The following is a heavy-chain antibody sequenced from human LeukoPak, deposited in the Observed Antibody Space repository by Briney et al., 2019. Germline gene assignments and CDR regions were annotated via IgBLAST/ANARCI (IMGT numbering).Heavy chain of an antibody. D-gene: IGHD7-27*01. CDR1: GFSIGSCW. Sequence: GGSLRLSCAVSGFSIGSCWMSWVRQTPGKGREWVADMNEDGSGTYYVDSVKGRSTVYRDNEQHAVYMPMNRLRVEETGVYYCARDPAWGEIEYWGQGTLVTVSS. V-gene: IGHV3-7*01. CDR2: MNEDGSGT. J-gene: IGHJ1*01. CDR3: ARDPAWGEIEY.